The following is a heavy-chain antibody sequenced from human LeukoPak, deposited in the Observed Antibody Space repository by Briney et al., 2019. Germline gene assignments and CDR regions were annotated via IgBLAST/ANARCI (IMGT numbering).Heavy chain of an antibody. CDR1: GGSISSSNW. Sequence: PSETLSLTCTVSGGSISSSNWWSWVRQPPGKGREWIGGIYHSGSTNYNPSLKSRVTISVDKSKNQFSLKLSSVTAADTAVYYCARDQVYSGSYIYNWFDPWGQGTLVTVSS. CDR3: ARDQVYSGSYIYNWFDP. D-gene: IGHD1-26*01. V-gene: IGHV4-4*02. CDR2: IYHSGST. J-gene: IGHJ5*02.